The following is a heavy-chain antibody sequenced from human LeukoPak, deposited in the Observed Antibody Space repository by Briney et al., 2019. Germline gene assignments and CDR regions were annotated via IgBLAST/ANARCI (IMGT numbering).Heavy chain of an antibody. CDR1: GFTFSSYA. V-gene: IGHV3-23*01. Sequence: QAGGSLRLSCAASGFTFSSYAMSWVRQAPGKGLEWVSAISGSGGSTYYADSVKGRFTISRDNSKNTLYLQMNSLRAEDTAVYYCAKSCSGGSCLDYWGQGTLVTVSS. CDR2: ISGSGGST. J-gene: IGHJ4*02. D-gene: IGHD2-15*01. CDR3: AKSCSGGSCLDY.